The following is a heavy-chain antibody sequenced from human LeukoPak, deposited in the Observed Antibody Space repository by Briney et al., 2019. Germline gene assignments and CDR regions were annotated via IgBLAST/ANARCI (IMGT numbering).Heavy chain of an antibody. CDR3: ARVHSPLWYFDY. V-gene: IGHV1-69*04. D-gene: IGHD3-16*01. CDR2: IIPILGIA. CDR1: GGTFSSYA. J-gene: IGHJ4*02. Sequence: GASVKVSCKASGGTFSSYAISWVRQAPGQGLEWMGRIIPILGIANYAQKFQGRVTIIADKSTSTAYMELSSLRSEDTAVYYCARVHSPLWYFDYWGQGTLVTVSS.